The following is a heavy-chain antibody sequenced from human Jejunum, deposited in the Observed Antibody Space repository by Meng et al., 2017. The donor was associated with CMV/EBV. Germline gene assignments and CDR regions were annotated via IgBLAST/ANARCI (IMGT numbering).Heavy chain of an antibody. Sequence: CAASGFTFSPFWMHWVRQAPGKGLVLVSYTNGDTSITTYADSVKGRFTISRDNSKNTLYLQMNSLRAEDTALYYCVRDRGNPDAFDIWGQGTKVTVSS. CDR3: VRDRGNPDAFDI. CDR2: TNGDTSIT. J-gene: IGHJ3*02. V-gene: IGHV3-74*03. CDR1: GFTFSPFW.